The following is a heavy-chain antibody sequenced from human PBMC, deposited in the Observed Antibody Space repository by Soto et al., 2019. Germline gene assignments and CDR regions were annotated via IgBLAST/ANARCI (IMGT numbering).Heavy chain of an antibody. J-gene: IGHJ6*02. CDR2: ISAYNGNT. CDR1: GYTFNSYG. Sequence: ASVKVSCKASGYTFNSYGISWVRQAPGQGLEWMRWISAYNGNTNYVQKFQGRVTMTTEKSTSTAYMELRSLRSDDTAVYYCARDSEGGGYYYYYYGMDVWGQGTTVTVSS. D-gene: IGHD2-15*01. V-gene: IGHV1-18*04. CDR3: ARDSEGGGYYYYYYGMDV.